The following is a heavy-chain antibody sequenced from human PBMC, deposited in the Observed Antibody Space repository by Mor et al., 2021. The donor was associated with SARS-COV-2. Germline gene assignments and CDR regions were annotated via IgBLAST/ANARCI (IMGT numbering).Heavy chain of an antibody. Sequence: ISSSSSTIYYADSVKGRFTISRDNAKNSLYLQMNSLRAEDMAVYYCARELLQYWGQGTLVTVSS. CDR2: ISSSSSTI. J-gene: IGHJ1*01. CDR3: ARELLQY. V-gene: IGHV3-48*04.